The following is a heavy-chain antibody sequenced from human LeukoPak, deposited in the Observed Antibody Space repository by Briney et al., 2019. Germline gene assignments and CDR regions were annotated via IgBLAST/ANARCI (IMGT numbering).Heavy chain of an antibody. V-gene: IGHV3-30*03. J-gene: IGHJ6*02. CDR2: ISYDGTNK. CDR3: ARDSDGMSV. CDR1: RFTFSTYG. Sequence: GKSLRLSCAASRFTFSTYGMHWVRQAPGKGLEWVALISYDGTNKYYADSVKGRFTVSGDNSKSTLYLQVNSLRAEDAAVYYCARDSDGMSVWGLGTTVTVSS.